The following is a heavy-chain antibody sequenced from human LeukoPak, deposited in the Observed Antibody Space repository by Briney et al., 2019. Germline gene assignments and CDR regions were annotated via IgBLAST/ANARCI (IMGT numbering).Heavy chain of an antibody. CDR2: ISAYNGNT. D-gene: IGHD3-22*01. V-gene: IGHV1-18*01. CDR3: ARGHRTAAYDSSGSDY. CDR1: GYTFTSYG. Sequence: ASVKVSCKASGYTFTSYGISWVRQAPGQGLEWMGWISAYNGNTKYAQKFQGRVTMTTDTSTSTAYMELRSLRSDDTAVYYCARGHRTAAYDSSGSDYWGQGTLVIVSS. J-gene: IGHJ4*02.